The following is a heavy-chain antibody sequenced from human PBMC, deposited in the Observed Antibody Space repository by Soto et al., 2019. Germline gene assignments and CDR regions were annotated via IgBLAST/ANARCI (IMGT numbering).Heavy chain of an antibody. V-gene: IGHV3-30*18. D-gene: IGHD4-17*01. CDR1: GFTFSTYG. CDR3: AKDLQSYGDYDYYCYGMDV. J-gene: IGHJ6*02. Sequence: QVQLVDSGGGEVQPGRSLTISCAASGFTFSTYGMHWVRQTPGKGLEWVAVISYDGTNKFYSDSVKGRFTISRDNFKNTLTLQMNSLRADDTAVCSCAKDLQSYGDYDYYCYGMDVWGLGTRVTVSS. CDR2: ISYDGTNK.